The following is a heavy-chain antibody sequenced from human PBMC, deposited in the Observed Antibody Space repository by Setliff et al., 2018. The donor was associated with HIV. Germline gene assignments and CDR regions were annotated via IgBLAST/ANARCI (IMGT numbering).Heavy chain of an antibody. CDR3: ARDPRPKFWSGNSPFDY. V-gene: IGHV3-11*01. CDR2: ISSSGRTI. CDR1: GFTVSNDY. Sequence: GGSLRLSCAASGFTVSNDYMSWVRQAPGKGLEWISFISSSGRTIKYADSVKGRFTISRDNAKNSLDLQMNSLRAEDTAVYYCARDPRPKFWSGNSPFDYWGQGTLVTVSS. D-gene: IGHD3-3*01. J-gene: IGHJ4*02.